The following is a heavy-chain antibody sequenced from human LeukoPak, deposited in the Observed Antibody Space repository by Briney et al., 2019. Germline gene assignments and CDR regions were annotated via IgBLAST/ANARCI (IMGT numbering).Heavy chain of an antibody. V-gene: IGHV3-30*18. J-gene: IGHJ4*02. CDR2: ISYDGSNK. D-gene: IGHD1-26*01. CDR3: AKDLLSRSGSY. Sequence: GGSLRLSCAASGFTFSSYGMHWVRQAPGKGPEWVAVISYDGSNKYYADSVKGRFTISRDNSKNTLYLQMNSLRAEDTAVYYCAKDLLSRSGSYWGRGTLVTVSS. CDR1: GFTFSSYG.